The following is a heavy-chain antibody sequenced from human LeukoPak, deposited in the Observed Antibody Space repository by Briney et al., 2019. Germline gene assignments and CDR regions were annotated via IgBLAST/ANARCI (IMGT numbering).Heavy chain of an antibody. CDR1: GFTFSSYA. J-gene: IGHJ4*02. D-gene: IGHD6-13*01. Sequence: GGSLRLSCAASGFTFSSYAMSWVRQAPGKGLEWVSAISGSGGSTYYADSVKGRFTISRDNSKNTLYLQTNSLRAEDTAVYYCAKDLSGSWPHRPYDYWGQGTLVTVSS. V-gene: IGHV3-23*01. CDR2: ISGSGGST. CDR3: AKDLSGSWPHRPYDY.